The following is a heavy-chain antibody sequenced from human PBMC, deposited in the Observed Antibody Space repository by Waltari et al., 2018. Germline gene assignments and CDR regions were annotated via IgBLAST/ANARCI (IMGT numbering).Heavy chain of an antibody. V-gene: IGHV3-74*03. Sequence: DVQLVESGGGLVQPGGSLRLSCVDSGFIFSNSWMPWVRQVPGKGVLWVARINEDGTTTTYADSVRGRFAIYRDNARSTLYLQMNSLRVEDTAIYYCIRDLAGAWGRWGQGTLVTVSS. D-gene: IGHD1-26*01. CDR1: GFIFSNSW. CDR3: IRDLAGAWGR. J-gene: IGHJ1*01. CDR2: INEDGTTT.